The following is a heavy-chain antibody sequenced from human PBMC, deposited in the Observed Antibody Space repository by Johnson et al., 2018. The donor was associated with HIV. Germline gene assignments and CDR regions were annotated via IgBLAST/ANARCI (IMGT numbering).Heavy chain of an antibody. CDR1: GFTFSSYA. CDR2: ISYDGSNK. J-gene: IGHJ3*02. V-gene: IGHV3-30*04. D-gene: IGHD6-6*01. CDR3: ARDRGIAARPFRYAFDI. Sequence: QEQLVESGGGVVQPGRSLRLSCAASGFTFSSYAMHWVRQAPGKGLEWVAVISYDGSNKYYADSVKGRFTISRDNSKNTLYLQMNSLRAEDMAVYYCARDRGIAARPFRYAFDIWGQGTMVTVSS.